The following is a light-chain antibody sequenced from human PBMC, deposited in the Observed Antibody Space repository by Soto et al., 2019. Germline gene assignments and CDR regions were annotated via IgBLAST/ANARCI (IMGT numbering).Light chain of an antibody. CDR3: SSYTSSSTLVV. CDR1: SNDIGTYNY. CDR2: DVS. J-gene: IGLJ2*01. V-gene: IGLV2-14*01. Sequence: QSALTQPASVSGSPGQSITISCTGTSNDIGTYNYVSWYQQHPGKPPKLMLYDVSYRPSGVSNRFSGSKSGNTASLTISGLQAEDEADYYCSSYTSSSTLVVFGGGTKLTVL.